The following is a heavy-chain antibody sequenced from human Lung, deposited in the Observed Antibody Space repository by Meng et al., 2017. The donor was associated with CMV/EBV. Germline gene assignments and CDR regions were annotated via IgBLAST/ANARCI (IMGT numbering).Heavy chain of an antibody. CDR2: INTDGATT. CDR1: GFTFNRFW. J-gene: IGHJ5*02. V-gene: IGHV3-74*01. CDR3: ASANHFGSGMAFDP. D-gene: IGHD3-10*01. Sequence: ESXKISXTASGFTFNRFWIHWVRQAPGKGPVWVSVINTDGATTRYADSVKGRFTISRDNTKSTLHLQMNSLRAEDTAVYYCASANHFGSGMAFDPWGQGXLVTFSS.